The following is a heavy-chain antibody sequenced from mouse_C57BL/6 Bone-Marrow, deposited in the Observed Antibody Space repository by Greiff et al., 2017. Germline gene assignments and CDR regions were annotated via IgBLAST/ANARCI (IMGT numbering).Heavy chain of an antibody. J-gene: IGHJ1*03. D-gene: IGHD2-3*01. CDR3: ARWLLGYFDV. CDR2: IDPSDSYT. V-gene: IGHV1-69*01. CDR1: GYTFTSYW. Sequence: QVQLKQPGAELVMPGASVKLSCKASGYTFTSYWMHWVKQRPGQGLEWIGEIDPSDSYTNYNQKFKGKHTLTVEKSSSTAYMQLSSLTSEDSAVYYCARWLLGYFDVWGTGTTVPVSS.